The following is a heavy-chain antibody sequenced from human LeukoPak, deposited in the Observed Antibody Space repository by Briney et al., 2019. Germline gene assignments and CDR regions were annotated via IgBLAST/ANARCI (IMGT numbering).Heavy chain of an antibody. Sequence: ASVKVSCKASGYTFTSYGISWVRQAPGQGLEWMGWISAYNGNTNYAQKLQGRATMTTDTSTSAAYMELRSLRSDDTAVYYCARVVRIAVAGALGYWGQGTLVTVSS. CDR1: GYTFTSYG. CDR3: ARVVRIAVAGALGY. D-gene: IGHD6-19*01. CDR2: ISAYNGNT. V-gene: IGHV1-18*01. J-gene: IGHJ4*02.